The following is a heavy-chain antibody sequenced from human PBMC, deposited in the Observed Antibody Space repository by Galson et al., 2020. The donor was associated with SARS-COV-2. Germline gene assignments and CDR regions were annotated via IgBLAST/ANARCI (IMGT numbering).Heavy chain of an antibody. V-gene: IGHV4-59*08. Sequence: SETLSLTCTVSGGSISHFYWSWIRQAPGKGLEWIGYISYSGNTKYNPSLKSRVTISEDTPMSQFSLRLSSVTAADTAVYFCARHGYSDYFEAHFDPWGQGTLVIVSS. J-gene: IGHJ5*02. CDR2: ISYSGNT. CDR1: GGSISHFY. CDR3: ARHGYSDYFEAHFDP. D-gene: IGHD4-17*01.